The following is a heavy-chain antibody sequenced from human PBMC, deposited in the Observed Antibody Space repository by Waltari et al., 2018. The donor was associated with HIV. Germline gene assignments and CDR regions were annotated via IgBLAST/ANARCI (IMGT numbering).Heavy chain of an antibody. Sequence: QVQLVQSGAEVKKPGSSVKVSCKASGGTFSSYAISWVRQAPGQGLEWMGGIIPIFGTANYAQKFQGRVTITSDKSTSTAYMELSSLRSEDTAVYYCASCSSTSCSPPNYYYGMDVWGQGTTVTVSS. D-gene: IGHD2-2*01. CDR1: GGTFSSYA. V-gene: IGHV1-69*06. J-gene: IGHJ6*02. CDR2: IIPIFGTA. CDR3: ASCSSTSCSPPNYYYGMDV.